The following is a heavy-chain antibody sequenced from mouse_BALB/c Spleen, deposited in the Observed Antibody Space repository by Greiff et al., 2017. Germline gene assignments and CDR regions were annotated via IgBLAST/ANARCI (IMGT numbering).Heavy chain of an antibody. J-gene: IGHJ4*01. CDR3: ALYDYYAMDY. CDR1: GYTFTDYA. Sequence: GQLQQSGAELVRPGVSVKISCKGSGYTFTDYAMHWVKQSHAKSLEWIGVISTYYGDASYNQKFKGKATMTVDKSSSTAYMELARLTSEDSAIYYCALYDYYAMDYWGQGTSVTVSS. V-gene: IGHV1S137*01. D-gene: IGHD2-10*02. CDR2: ISTYYGDA.